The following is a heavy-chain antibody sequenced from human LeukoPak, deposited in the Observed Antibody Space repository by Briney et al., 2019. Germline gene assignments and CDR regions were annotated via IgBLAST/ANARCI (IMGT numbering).Heavy chain of an antibody. CDR3: ARQSALGELPLFDY. CDR2: IYYSGST. CDR1: GGSISSSSYY. V-gene: IGHV4-39*01. Sequence: PSETLSLTCTVAGGSISSSSYYWGWIRQPPGKGLECIGSIYYSGSTYYNPSLKSRVTISVDTSKNQFSLKLSSVTAADTAVYYCARQSALGELPLFDYWGQGTLVTVSS. D-gene: IGHD3-16*01. J-gene: IGHJ4*02.